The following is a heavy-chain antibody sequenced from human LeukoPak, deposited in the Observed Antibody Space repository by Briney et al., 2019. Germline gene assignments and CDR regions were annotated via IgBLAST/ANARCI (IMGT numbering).Heavy chain of an antibody. CDR2: TSPMFGTP. Sequence: SVKVSCKASGGTFRDYAISWVRQAPGHGLEWMGGTSPMFGTPKYAQKFQGRVTITADESMSTAYMELSSLRSEDTAVYYCARVPLGVTIFGVVTTLYYYYYGMDVWGQGTTVTVSS. D-gene: IGHD3-3*01. CDR1: GGTFRDYA. V-gene: IGHV1-69*01. J-gene: IGHJ6*02. CDR3: ARVPLGVTIFGVVTTLYYYYYGMDV.